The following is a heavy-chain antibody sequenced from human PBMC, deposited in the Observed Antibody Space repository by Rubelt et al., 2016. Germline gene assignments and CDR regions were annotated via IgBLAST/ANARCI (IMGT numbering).Heavy chain of an antibody. CDR3: ASDADYYDSSGYYPY. CDR1: GYTFTSYG. CDR2: ISAYNGNT. V-gene: IGHV1-18*01. D-gene: IGHD3-22*01. J-gene: IGHJ4*02. Sequence: QVQLVQSGAEVKKPGASVKVSCKASGYTFTSYGISWVRQAPGQGLEWMGWISAYNGNTNYAQKLQGRVTRTTDTSTSTAYMELRSLRSDDTAVYYWASDADYYDSSGYYPYWGQGTLVTVSS.